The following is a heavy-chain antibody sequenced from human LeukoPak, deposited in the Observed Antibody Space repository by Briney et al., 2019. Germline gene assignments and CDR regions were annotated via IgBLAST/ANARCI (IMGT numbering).Heavy chain of an antibody. Sequence: SETLSLTCAVSGGSISSGGYYWSWIRQHPGKGLEWIAYISYSGTTYYSPSLKSRVTISVDTSKNQFSLRLSSVTAADTAVYYCARHYDLYYYTDVWGKGTTVTVSS. CDR3: ARHYDLYYYTDV. D-gene: IGHD3-22*01. J-gene: IGHJ6*03. V-gene: IGHV4-31*11. CDR2: ISYSGTT. CDR1: GGSISSGGYY.